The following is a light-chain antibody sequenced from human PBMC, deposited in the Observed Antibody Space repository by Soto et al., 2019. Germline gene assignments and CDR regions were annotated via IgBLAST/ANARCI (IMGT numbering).Light chain of an antibody. CDR2: WGS. V-gene: IGKV2-28*01. CDR3: MQGQQTPIT. Sequence: DIVMTQSPLSLPVTPGEPASMSCRSSQSLLHSSGNNYLDWYVQKPGQSPQLLIYWGSYRASGVPGRFSGSGSGTDFTLKISRVEAEDVGIYYCMQGQQTPITFGRGTRLAIK. CDR1: QSLLHSSGNNY. J-gene: IGKJ5*01.